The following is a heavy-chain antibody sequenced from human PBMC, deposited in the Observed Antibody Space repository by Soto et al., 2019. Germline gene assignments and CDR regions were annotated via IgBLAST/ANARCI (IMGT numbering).Heavy chain of an antibody. J-gene: IGHJ6*03. CDR2: ISWNSGSI. CDR1: GFTFSSYA. CDR3: AKSGIAAAFSQKGLVYYMDV. V-gene: IGHV3-9*01. Sequence: GGSLRLSCAASGFTFSSYAMHWVRQAPGKGLEWVSGISWNSGSIGYADSVKGRFTISRDNAKNSLYLQMNSLRAEDTALYYCAKSGIAAAFSQKGLVYYMDVWGKGTTVTVSS. D-gene: IGHD6-13*01.